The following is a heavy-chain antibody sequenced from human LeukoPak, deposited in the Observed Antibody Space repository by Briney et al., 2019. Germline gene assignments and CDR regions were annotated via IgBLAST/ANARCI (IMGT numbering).Heavy chain of an antibody. CDR1: GYTFTSYG. J-gene: IGHJ5*02. CDR2: ISAYNGNT. Sequence: ASVKVSCKASGYTFTSYGISWVRQAPGQGLEWMGWISAYNGNTNYAQKLQGRVTMTTDTSTSTAYMELRSLRSDDTAVYYCAREMPKGYCSSTSCRGNNWFDPWGQGTLVTVSS. CDR3: AREMPKGYCSSTSCRGNNWFDP. V-gene: IGHV1-18*01. D-gene: IGHD2-2*01.